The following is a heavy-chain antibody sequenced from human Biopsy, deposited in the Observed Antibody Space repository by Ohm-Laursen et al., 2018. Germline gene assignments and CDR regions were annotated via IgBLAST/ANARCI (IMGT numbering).Heavy chain of an antibody. CDR2: ISGIGDTT. CDR1: GFTFSDYY. V-gene: IGHV3-11*01. D-gene: IGHD3-16*01. Sequence: SLRLSCTVSGFTFSDYYMSWIRQAPGRGLEWVSHISGIGDTTYYADSVKGRFTIPRDNSKNSLYLQMNSLRAEDTAVYYCERDLTWGSYFDSWGQGSLVTVSS. CDR3: ERDLTWGSYFDS. J-gene: IGHJ4*02.